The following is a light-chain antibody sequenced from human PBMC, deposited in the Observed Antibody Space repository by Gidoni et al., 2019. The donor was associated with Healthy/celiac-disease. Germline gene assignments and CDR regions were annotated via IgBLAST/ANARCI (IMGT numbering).Light chain of an antibody. CDR2: AAS. V-gene: IGKV1-17*03. Sequence: IQMTHSPSAMSASVGDRVTLTCRASQRISNYLAWFQQKQGKVPNRLIYAASSLQSGVPSRFSGSGSGTEFTLTISSLQPEDFATYYYLQHNSYPYTFGQGTKLEIK. CDR1: QRISNY. CDR3: LQHNSYPYT. J-gene: IGKJ2*01.